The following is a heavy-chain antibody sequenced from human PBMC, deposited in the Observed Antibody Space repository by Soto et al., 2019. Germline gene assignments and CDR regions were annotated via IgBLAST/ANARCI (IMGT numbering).Heavy chain of an antibody. D-gene: IGHD4-17*01. Sequence: EVQLVESGGGLVKPGGSLRLSCAASGFTFSNAWMNWVRQAPGKGLEWGGRIKSKTDGGTTDYAAPVKGRFTISRDDSKNTLYLQMNSLKTEDTAVYYCTTLGLYGRLDPWGQGTLVTVSS. CDR3: TTLGLYGRLDP. CDR2: IKSKTDGGTT. J-gene: IGHJ5*02. V-gene: IGHV3-15*07. CDR1: GFTFSNAW.